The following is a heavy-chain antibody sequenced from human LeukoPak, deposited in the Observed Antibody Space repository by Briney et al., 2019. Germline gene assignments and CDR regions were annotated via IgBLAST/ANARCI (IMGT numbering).Heavy chain of an antibody. CDR3: ARADRNIDY. CDR1: GGAFNDYY. CDR2: IYHSGST. V-gene: IGHV4-34*01. Sequence: SETLSLTCAVYGGAFNDYYWSWIRRAPGKGLEWIGEIYHSGSTDYNPSLKSRVTISVDTPKSQFFLNLSSVTAADTAVYYCARADRNIDYWGRGTLVTVSS. J-gene: IGHJ4*02.